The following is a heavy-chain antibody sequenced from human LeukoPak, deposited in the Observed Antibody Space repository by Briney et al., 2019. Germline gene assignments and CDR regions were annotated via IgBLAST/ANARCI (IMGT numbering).Heavy chain of an antibody. CDR1: GGSFSVYY. J-gene: IGHJ6*03. Sequence: PSETLSLTCAVYGGSFSVYYWSWIRQPPGKGLEWIGEINHSGSTNYNPSLKSRVTISVDTSQNQFCLKLSSVTAADTAVYYCARGQKTRYYYGSGSYYTGRVSYYYYMDVWGKGTTVTVSS. D-gene: IGHD3-10*01. V-gene: IGHV4-34*01. CDR3: ARGQKTRYYYGSGSYYTGRVSYYYYMDV. CDR2: INHSGST.